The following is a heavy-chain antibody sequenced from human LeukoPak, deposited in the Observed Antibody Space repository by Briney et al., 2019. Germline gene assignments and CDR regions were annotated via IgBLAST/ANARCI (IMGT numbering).Heavy chain of an antibody. V-gene: IGHV4-34*01. J-gene: IGHJ4*02. CDR1: GGSFSGYY. CDR3: ARGRGEYSSSRRAYYFDY. D-gene: IGHD6-6*01. Sequence: TPSETLSLTCAVYGGSFSGYYWSWIRQPPGKGLEWIGEINHSGSTNYNPSLKSRVTISVDTSKNQFSLKLSSVTAADTAVYYCARGRGEYSSSRRAYYFDYWGQGTLVTVSS. CDR2: INHSGST.